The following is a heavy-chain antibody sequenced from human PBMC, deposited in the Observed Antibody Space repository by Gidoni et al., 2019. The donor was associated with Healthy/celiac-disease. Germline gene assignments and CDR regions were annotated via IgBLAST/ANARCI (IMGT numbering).Heavy chain of an antibody. CDR3: AKDIASSGSYYNYYYYGMDV. V-gene: IGHV3-9*01. CDR1: GFTFDDYA. CDR2: ISWNSGSI. J-gene: IGHJ6*02. D-gene: IGHD3-10*01. Sequence: DVQLVESGGGLVQPGRSLRLSCAASGFTFDDYAMHWVRQAPGKGLGWVSGISWNSGSIGYADSVKDRFTISRDNAKNSLYLQMNSLRAEDTALYYCAKDIASSGSYYNYYYYGMDVWGQGTTVTVSS.